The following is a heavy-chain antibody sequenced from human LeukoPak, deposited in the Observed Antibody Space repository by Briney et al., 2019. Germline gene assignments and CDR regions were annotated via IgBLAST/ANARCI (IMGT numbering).Heavy chain of an antibody. CDR3: ARQSRDGSKTRGYYFDY. V-gene: IGHV5-51*01. Sequence: GESLKISCQVSGCIFTHYWIGWVRQMPGTGLESMGIIYPADSDTTYSPSFQGQVTISADKSISTVYLQWSSLKASDTAMYYCARQSRDGSKTRGYYFDYWGQGTLVTVSS. J-gene: IGHJ4*02. CDR2: IYPADSDT. CDR1: GCIFTHYW. D-gene: IGHD3-10*01.